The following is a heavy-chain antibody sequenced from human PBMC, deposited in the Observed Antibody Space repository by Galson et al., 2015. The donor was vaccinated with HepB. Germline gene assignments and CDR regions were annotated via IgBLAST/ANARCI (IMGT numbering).Heavy chain of an antibody. CDR3: ARRMTCGSDCWRAFDI. J-gene: IGHJ3*02. CDR2: ISTSSTFI. D-gene: IGHD2-21*02. V-gene: IGHV3-21*01. Sequence: SLRLSCAASGFPFSIYIMNWVRQVPGKGLEWVSSISTSSTFIYSADSVQGRFTISRDNAKNSLYLEMNSLRDEDTAVYCCARRMTCGSDCWRAFDIWGQGTMVTVSS. CDR1: GFPFSIYI.